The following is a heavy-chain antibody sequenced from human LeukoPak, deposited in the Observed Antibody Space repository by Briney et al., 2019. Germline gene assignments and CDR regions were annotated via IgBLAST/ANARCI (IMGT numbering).Heavy chain of an antibody. D-gene: IGHD3-10*01. CDR2: ISHSVDTI. CDR1: GFTFSDYY. CDR3: ARDNMVREICFDY. V-gene: IGHV3-11*01. Sequence: GGSLRLSCAASGFTFSDYYMTWIRQAPGKGLEWVSYISHSVDTIYYANSVKGRFTISRDNAKNSLYLQMNSLRVEDTAVCYCARDNMVREICFDYWGQGILVTVYS. J-gene: IGHJ4*02.